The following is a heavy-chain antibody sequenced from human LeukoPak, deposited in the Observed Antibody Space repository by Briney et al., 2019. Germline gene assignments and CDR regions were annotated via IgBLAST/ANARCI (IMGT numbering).Heavy chain of an antibody. V-gene: IGHV3-53*01. Sequence: AGGSLRVSCAASGFSVSSNYMNGVRPAPGEGLEWVSVIYSGGSTYYADSVKGRFTISRDNSKNTVYLQMNSLRVEDSAVYYCARDSETETGWYYYGMDVWGQGTTVTVSS. CDR3: ARDSETETGWYYYGMDV. CDR1: GFSVSSNY. CDR2: IYSGGST. J-gene: IGHJ6*02. D-gene: IGHD1-1*01.